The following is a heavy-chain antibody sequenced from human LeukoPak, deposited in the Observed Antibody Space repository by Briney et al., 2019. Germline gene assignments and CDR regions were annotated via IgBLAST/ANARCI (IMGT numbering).Heavy chain of an antibody. CDR1: GFTFSDYG. Sequence: GSLRLSCEASGFTFSDYGINWVRQAPGKGLEWVSSISSSTSYIYYADSMKGRFTISRDNAKNSVYLQMNSLRAEDTAVYYCAKAGIAAAISPRDAFDIWGQGTMVTVSS. D-gene: IGHD6-13*01. V-gene: IGHV3-21*04. J-gene: IGHJ3*02. CDR2: ISSSTSYI. CDR3: AKAGIAAAISPRDAFDI.